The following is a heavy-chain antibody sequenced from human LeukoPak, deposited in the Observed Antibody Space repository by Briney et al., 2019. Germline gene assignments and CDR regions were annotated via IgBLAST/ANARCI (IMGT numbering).Heavy chain of an antibody. V-gene: IGHV3-64*05. J-gene: IGHJ4*02. Sequence: GRSLRLSCSASGFTFSSYAMHWVRQAPGKGLEYVSAISSDGGSTYYAESVKGRFTISRDNSKNTLYIQMRGLRGEDTAVYFCVKGRGVMTTVTAHYFDYWGQGTLVTVST. D-gene: IGHD4-17*01. CDR2: ISSDGGST. CDR3: VKGRGVMTTVTAHYFDY. CDR1: GFTFSSYA.